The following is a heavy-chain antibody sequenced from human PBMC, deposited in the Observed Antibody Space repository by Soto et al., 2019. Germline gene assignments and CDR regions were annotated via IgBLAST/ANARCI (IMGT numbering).Heavy chain of an antibody. D-gene: IGHD6-13*01. CDR2: ISGSGGST. CDR1: GVTFSSHA. CDR3: ARRGPGTYFDY. J-gene: IGHJ4*02. Sequence: GGSLRLSCAASGVTFSSHAMNGVRQAPGKGLEWVSVISGSGGSTYYADSVKGRFTISRDNSKNTLYLQMNSLRAEDTAVYYCARRGPGTYFDYWGQGTLVTVSS. V-gene: IGHV3-23*01.